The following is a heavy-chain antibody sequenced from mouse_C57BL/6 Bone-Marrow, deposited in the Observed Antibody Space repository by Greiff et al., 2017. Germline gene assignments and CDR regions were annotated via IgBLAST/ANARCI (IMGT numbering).Heavy chain of an antibody. V-gene: IGHV5-4*03. Sequence: EVKVVESGGGLVKPGGSLKLSCAASGFTFSSYAMSWVRQTPEKRLEWVATISDGGSYTYYPDNVKGRFTISRDNAKNNLYLQMSHLKSEDTAMYDCARCPSYPHFDYWGQGTTLTVSS. J-gene: IGHJ2*01. CDR2: ISDGGSYT. CDR1: GFTFSSYA. CDR3: ARCPSYPHFDY. D-gene: IGHD2-10*01.